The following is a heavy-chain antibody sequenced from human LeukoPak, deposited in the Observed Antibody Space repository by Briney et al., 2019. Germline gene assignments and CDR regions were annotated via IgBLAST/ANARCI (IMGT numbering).Heavy chain of an antibody. CDR1: GFIFSSYG. CDR3: AKDRSGSYSQGLDY. CDR2: IRYDGSNK. D-gene: IGHD1-26*01. J-gene: IGHJ4*02. V-gene: IGHV3-30*02. Sequence: RGSLRLSCAASGFIFSSYGMHWVRQAPGKGLEWVAFIRYDGSNKYYTDSVKGRFTISRDNSKNTLYLQMNSLRAEDTAVYFCAKDRSGSYSQGLDYWGQGTLVTVSS.